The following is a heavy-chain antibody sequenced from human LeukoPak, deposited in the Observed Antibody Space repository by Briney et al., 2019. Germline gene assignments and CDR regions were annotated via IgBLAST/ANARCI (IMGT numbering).Heavy chain of an antibody. CDR1: GDSVSSSDW. V-gene: IGHV4-4*02. CDR3: AKMIPATPDYFDY. J-gene: IGHJ4*02. Sequence: PSGTLSLTCGVSGDSVSSSDWWTWVRQIPGKGLEWIGEIHHSGDTNYNPSLKSRVIISVDKSRNQFSLNLTSVTDADTAIYYCAKMIPATPDYFDYWGQGILVIVSS. CDR2: IHHSGDT. D-gene: IGHD2-15*01.